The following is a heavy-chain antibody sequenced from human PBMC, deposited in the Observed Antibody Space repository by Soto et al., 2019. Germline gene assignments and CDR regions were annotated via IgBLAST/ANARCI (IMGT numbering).Heavy chain of an antibody. J-gene: IGHJ4*02. Sequence: SETLSLTCTVSGGSMSSYYWTWIRQPPGKGLEWIGYIYSRGNTNYNPSLKSRVTISVDTSTNQFSLKLNSVSAADTAVYYCAGQAVYYDSSGYLDYWGQGALVTVSS. D-gene: IGHD3-22*01. CDR3: AGQAVYYDSSGYLDY. CDR1: GGSMSSYY. V-gene: IGHV4-59*01. CDR2: IYSRGNT.